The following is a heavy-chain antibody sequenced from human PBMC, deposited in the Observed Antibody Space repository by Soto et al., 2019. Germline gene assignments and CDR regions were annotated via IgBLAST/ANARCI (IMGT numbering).Heavy chain of an antibody. J-gene: IGHJ5*02. CDR1: GGSISSYY. V-gene: IGHV4-4*07. CDR2: IYTSGST. Sequence: SETRSLPCTVSGGSISSYYWSWIRQPAGKGLEWIGRIYTSGSTNYNPSLQSRVTMSVDTSKNKFSLKLSSVTAADTAVYSCGRVGGKQAYNWFEPWGQGNLVTVAS. D-gene: IGHD2-21*01. CDR3: GRVGGKQAYNWFEP.